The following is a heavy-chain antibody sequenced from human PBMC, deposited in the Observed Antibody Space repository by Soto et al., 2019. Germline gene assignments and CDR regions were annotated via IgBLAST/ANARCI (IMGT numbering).Heavy chain of an antibody. J-gene: IGHJ4*02. V-gene: IGHV4-61*01. D-gene: IGHD6-19*01. CDR1: GGSVSSGSYY. CDR3: ASYSSGWYDVSY. CDR2: IYYSGST. Sequence: SETLSLTCTVSGGSVSSGSYYWSWIRQPPGKGLEWIGYIYYSGSTNHNPSLKSRVTISVDTSKNQFSLKLNSVTAADTAVYYCASYSSGWYDVSYWGKGTLVTVSS.